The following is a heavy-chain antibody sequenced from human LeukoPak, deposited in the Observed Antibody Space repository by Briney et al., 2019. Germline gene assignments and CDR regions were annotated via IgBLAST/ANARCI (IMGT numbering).Heavy chain of an antibody. CDR3: AREGTYYDSSGYYF. D-gene: IGHD3-22*01. V-gene: IGHV1-69*13. CDR1: GGTFSSYA. J-gene: IGHJ4*02. Sequence: SVKVSCKASGGTFSSYAISWVRQAPGQGLEWMGGIIPIFGTANYAQKFQGRVTITADESTSTAYMELSSLRSEDTAVYYCAREGTYYDSSGYYFWGQGTLVTVSS. CDR2: IIPIFGTA.